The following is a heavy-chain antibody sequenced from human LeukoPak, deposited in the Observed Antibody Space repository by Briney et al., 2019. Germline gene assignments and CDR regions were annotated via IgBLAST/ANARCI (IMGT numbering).Heavy chain of an antibody. CDR3: TRVRAVAEKYNAFDI. CDR1: GYTFSSHY. D-gene: IGHD6-19*01. V-gene: IGHV1-46*01. Sequence: GASVKVSCKASGYTFSSHYLHWLRQAPGQVLEWMGIINPSGGSPSYGQTFQGRLSMTTDTSTNTVYMELSSLRSEDTAVYYCTRVRAVAEKYNAFDIWGQGTMVIVSS. CDR2: INPSGGSP. J-gene: IGHJ3*02.